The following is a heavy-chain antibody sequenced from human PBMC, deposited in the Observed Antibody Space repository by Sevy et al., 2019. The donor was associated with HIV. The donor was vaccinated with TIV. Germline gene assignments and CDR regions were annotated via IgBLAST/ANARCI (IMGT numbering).Heavy chain of an antibody. CDR3: ARDAGIYRPPWWFDP. CDR1: GYTFRHYW. Sequence: DTVKVSCQASGYTFRHYWIHWMRQAPGQGPERMGWINPNNRDTLYAQTFQGRVTMSRYISISAAYMELNWLSSVDSAVYYGARDAGIYRPPWWFDPWGQGTPVSVSS. D-gene: IGHD3-16*02. V-gene: IGHV1-2*02. J-gene: IGHJ5*02. CDR2: INPNNRDT.